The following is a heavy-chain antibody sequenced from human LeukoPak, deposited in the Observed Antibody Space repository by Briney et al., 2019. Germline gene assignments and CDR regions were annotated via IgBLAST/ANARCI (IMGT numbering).Heavy chain of an antibody. Sequence: SETLSLTCTVSGGSISSSNYYWGWIRQPPGKGLECIGSIYYSGSTYYNPSLKSRVTISVDTSKNQFSLKLSSVTAADTAVYYCARDGVYSSSWSDAFDIWGQGTMVTVSS. CDR2: IYYSGST. D-gene: IGHD6-13*01. CDR1: GGSISSSNYY. CDR3: ARDGVYSSSWSDAFDI. V-gene: IGHV4-39*07. J-gene: IGHJ3*02.